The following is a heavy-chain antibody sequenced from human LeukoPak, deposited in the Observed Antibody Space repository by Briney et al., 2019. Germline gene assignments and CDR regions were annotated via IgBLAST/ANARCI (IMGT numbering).Heavy chain of an antibody. CDR3: AKDQSRVGASDPFDY. D-gene: IGHD1-26*01. Sequence: GGSLRLSCAASGFTFSAYSMNWVRQAPGKGLEWVSGISGTGGSTYYADSVKGRFTISRENSINTVFLEMSSLRAEDTAIYYCAKDQSRVGASDPFDYWGQGILVTVSS. CDR1: GFTFSAYS. V-gene: IGHV3-23*01. CDR2: ISGTGGST. J-gene: IGHJ4*02.